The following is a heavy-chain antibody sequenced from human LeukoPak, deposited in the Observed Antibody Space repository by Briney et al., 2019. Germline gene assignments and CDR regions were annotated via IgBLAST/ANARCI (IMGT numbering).Heavy chain of an antibody. J-gene: IGHJ6*03. CDR2: VHYSGTT. V-gene: IGHV4-59*01. CDR1: GYSISSDY. CDR3: ATSEYYYYMAV. D-gene: IGHD6-6*01. Sequence: PSETMSLTCTVSGYSISSDYRSWIRQPPGKGLEWIGYVHYSGTTNYNPSLKSRVTISIDPSKNQFSLKLSSVTAADTAVYYCATSEYYYYMAVWGEGTTVTISS.